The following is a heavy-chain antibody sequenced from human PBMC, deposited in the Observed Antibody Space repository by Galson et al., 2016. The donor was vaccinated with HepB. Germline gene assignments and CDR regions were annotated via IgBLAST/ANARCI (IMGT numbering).Heavy chain of an antibody. V-gene: IGHV3-33*06. Sequence: SLRLSCAASGFTFNNYGIHWVRQAPGKGLEWVAVMWFDASNKYYADSVKGRFTISRDNSKNTLFLQMNSLRAEDTALYYCVKGGHYSHFDFWGQGTLVTVSS. CDR3: VKGGHYSHFDF. J-gene: IGHJ4*02. D-gene: IGHD3-3*01. CDR2: MWFDASNK. CDR1: GFTFNNYG.